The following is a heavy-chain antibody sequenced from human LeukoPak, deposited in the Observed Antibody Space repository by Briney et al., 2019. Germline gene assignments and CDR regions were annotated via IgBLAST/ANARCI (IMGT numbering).Heavy chain of an antibody. CDR2: ISSTGSTK. CDR1: GFTFSDYY. CDR3: ARDPDP. Sequence: PGGSLRLSCAASGFTFSDYYMNWIRQAPGKGLEWVSYISSTGSTKYYADSVKGRFTISRDNAKNSLYLQMNSLRAEDTAVYYCARDPDPWGQGTLVTVSS. V-gene: IGHV3-11*01. J-gene: IGHJ5*02.